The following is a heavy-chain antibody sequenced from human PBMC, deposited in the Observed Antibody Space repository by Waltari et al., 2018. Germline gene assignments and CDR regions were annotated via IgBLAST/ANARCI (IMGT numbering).Heavy chain of an antibody. CDR1: GFTFSSYA. CDR3: ARAGIVVADY. Sequence: QVQLVESGGGVVQPGRSLRLSCAASGFTFSSYAMHWVRQAPGKGLEWVAVISYDGSNKDYADSVKGRFTISRDNSKNTLYLQMNSLRAEDTAVYYCARAGIVVADYWGQGTLVTVSS. V-gene: IGHV3-30-3*01. D-gene: IGHD2-15*01. J-gene: IGHJ4*02. CDR2: ISYDGSNK.